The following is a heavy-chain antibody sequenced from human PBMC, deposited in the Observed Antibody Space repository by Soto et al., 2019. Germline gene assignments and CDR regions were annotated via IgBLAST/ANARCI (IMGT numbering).Heavy chain of an antibody. CDR1: GGSISSGGYY. V-gene: IGHV4-31*03. D-gene: IGHD2-15*01. J-gene: IGHJ5*02. CDR2: IYYSGST. CDR3: TRYRAGGTYYNWFDP. Sequence: PSETLSLTCTVSGGSISSGGYYWSWIRQHPGKGLEWIGYIYYSGSTYYNPSLKSRVTISVDTSKNQFSLKLSSVTAEDTAVYYCTRYRAGGTYYNWFDPWGQGTLVTVSS.